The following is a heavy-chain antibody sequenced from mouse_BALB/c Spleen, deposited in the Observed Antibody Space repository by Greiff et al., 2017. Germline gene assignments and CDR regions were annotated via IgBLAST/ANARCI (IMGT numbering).Heavy chain of an antibody. V-gene: IGHV1-87*01. D-gene: IGHD3-3*01. CDR2: IYPGDGDT. J-gene: IGHJ2*01. CDR3: AREWGLDY. Sequence: VQLQQSGAELARPGASVKLSCKASGYTFTSYWMQWVKQRPGQGLEWIGAIYPGDGDTRYTQKFKGKATLTADKSSSTAYMQLSSLASEDSAVYYCAREWGLDYWGQGTTLTVSS. CDR1: GYTFTSYW.